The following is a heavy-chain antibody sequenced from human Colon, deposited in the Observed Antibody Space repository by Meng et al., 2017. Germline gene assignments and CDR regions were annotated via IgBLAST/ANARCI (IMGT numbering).Heavy chain of an antibody. D-gene: IGHD3-22*01. J-gene: IGHJ3*01. CDR1: GISMRSGYYY. CDR3: ARVSLSARNYDSSEDDSFDV. V-gene: IGHV4-61*02. Sequence: SETLSLTCTVSGISMRSGYYYWTWIRQPAGKGLEWIGRFYTSGTTNYNPSLQSRVTISADTSKNQFSLKLKSVTAADTAVYYCARVSLSARNYDSSEDDSFDVWGQGTLVTVSS. CDR2: FYTSGTT.